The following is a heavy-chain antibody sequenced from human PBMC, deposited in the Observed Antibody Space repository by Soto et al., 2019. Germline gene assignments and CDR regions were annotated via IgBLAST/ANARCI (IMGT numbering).Heavy chain of an antibody. CDR2: VYHSGSTT. V-gene: IGHV4-4*02. J-gene: IGHJ3*02. D-gene: IGHD6-13*01. CDR3: ARGAIVAASNVFDI. Sequence: SETLSLTCAVSGASISTTYWWSWARQPPGKGLEWIGEVYHSGSTTSYNPSLKSRVTISADKSENQFSLKLTSVTAADTAVYYCARGAIVAASNVFDIWGQGTMVTVSS. CDR1: GASISTTYW.